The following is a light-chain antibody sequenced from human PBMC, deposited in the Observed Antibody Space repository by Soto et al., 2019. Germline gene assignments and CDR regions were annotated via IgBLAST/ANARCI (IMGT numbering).Light chain of an antibody. CDR2: WAS. CDR3: QQYYSTPIT. CDR1: QTVLYSSNNKNY. J-gene: IGKJ5*01. V-gene: IGKV4-1*01. Sequence: DIVMTQSPHSLAVSPGDGATINSKSTQTVLYSSNNKNYLTWYQQKPGQPPKLXIYWASTRESGVPERFSGSGSGTDFTLTISSLQAEDLAVYYCQQYYSTPITFGQGTRLEIK.